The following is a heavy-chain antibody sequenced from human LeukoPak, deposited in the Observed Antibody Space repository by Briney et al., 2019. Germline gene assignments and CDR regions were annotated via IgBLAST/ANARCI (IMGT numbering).Heavy chain of an antibody. V-gene: IGHV6-1*01. CDR3: AREGYYYDSSGYPDI. Sequence: SQTLSLTCAISGDSVSSNSAAWNWIRQSPSRGLEWLGRTYYRSKWYNDYAVSVKSRITINPDTSKNQFSLQLNSVTPGDTAVYYCAREGYYYDSSGYPDIWGQGTLVTVSS. CDR2: TYYRSKWYN. CDR1: GDSVSSNSAA. D-gene: IGHD3-22*01. J-gene: IGHJ4*02.